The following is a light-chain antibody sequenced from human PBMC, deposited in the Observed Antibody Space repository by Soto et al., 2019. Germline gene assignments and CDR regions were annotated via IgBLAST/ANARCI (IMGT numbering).Light chain of an antibody. CDR2: DAS. V-gene: IGKV3-15*01. Sequence: EIVLTQSPAILSVSPGERATLSCRASQSISRSLAWYQQKPGQAHRLLIPDASTRATGIPAKFSGSGSGTEFTLTISSLQSEDFALYSCHQYNSWPPGTFGQGTKVDIK. J-gene: IGKJ2*01. CDR3: HQYNSWPPGT. CDR1: QSISRS.